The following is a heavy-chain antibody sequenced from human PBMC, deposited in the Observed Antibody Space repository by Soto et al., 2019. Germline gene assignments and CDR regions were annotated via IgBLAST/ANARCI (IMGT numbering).Heavy chain of an antibody. CDR1: GFTFSSYA. V-gene: IGHV3-23*01. J-gene: IGHJ4*02. Sequence: EVQLLETGGGLVQPGGSLRLSCAASGFTFSSYAMSWVRQAPGKGLEWVSAISGSGGSTYYADSVKGRFTISRANSKNTLYLKMNSLRAEDTAVYYCAKENGYYYDSSGRLQDYYFDYWGQGTLVTVSS. D-gene: IGHD3-22*01. CDR3: AKENGYYYDSSGRLQDYYFDY. CDR2: ISGSGGST.